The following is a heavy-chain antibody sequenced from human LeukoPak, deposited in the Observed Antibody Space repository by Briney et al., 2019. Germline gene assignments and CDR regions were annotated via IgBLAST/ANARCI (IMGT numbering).Heavy chain of an antibody. CDR2: IIPIFGTA. V-gene: IGHV1-69*06. J-gene: IGHJ4*02. D-gene: IGHD5-12*01. CDR1: GGTFSSYA. CDR3: TRESGGYSGYEDY. Sequence: ASVKVSCKASGGTFSSYAISWVRQAPGQGLEWMGGIIPIFGTANYAQKFQGRVTITADKSTSTAYMELSSLRSEDTAVYYCTRESGGYSGYEDYWGQGTLVTVSS.